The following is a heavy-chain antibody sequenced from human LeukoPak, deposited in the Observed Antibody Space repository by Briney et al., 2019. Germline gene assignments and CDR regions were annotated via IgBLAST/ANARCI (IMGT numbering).Heavy chain of an antibody. D-gene: IGHD2/OR15-2a*01. CDR3: ARGPSYFYYFDY. Sequence: ASVNVSFKASGYTFTSYDINWVRQATGQGLEWMGLINPTGGSTGYAQKFQGRVTMTRDMSTSIVYMELSSLRSEDTAVYYCARGPSYFYYFDYWGQGTLVTVSS. CDR2: INPTGGST. V-gene: IGHV1-46*01. J-gene: IGHJ4*02. CDR1: GYTFTSYD.